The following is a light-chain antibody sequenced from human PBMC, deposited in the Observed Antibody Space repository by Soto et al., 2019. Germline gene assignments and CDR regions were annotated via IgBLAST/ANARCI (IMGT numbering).Light chain of an antibody. CDR3: QQYKRNPLS. CDR1: QSVGTW. CDR2: GAS. V-gene: IGKV1-5*01. Sequence: DIQMTQSPSTLSASVGGRVTITCRASQSVGTWVAWYQQKPGKAPKLLIYGASNLESGVPSRFSGSGSGTEFTLTSTTLQPDDFATYFCQQYKRNPLSFGPGTKVDI. J-gene: IGKJ1*01.